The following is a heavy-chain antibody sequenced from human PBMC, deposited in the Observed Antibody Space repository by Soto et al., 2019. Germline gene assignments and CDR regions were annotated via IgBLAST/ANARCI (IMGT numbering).Heavy chain of an antibody. D-gene: IGHD3-3*01. Sequence: QVQLVQSGAEVKKPGASVKVSCKASGYTFTSYGISWVRQAPGQGLEWMGWISAYNGNTNYAQKLQGRVTMTTDTSTSPAYTEVRSLGSDDTAVYFCARGRGFWSGYLTDEDAFDILGQGTMVTVAS. J-gene: IGHJ3*02. CDR1: GYTFTSYG. CDR3: ARGRGFWSGYLTDEDAFDI. V-gene: IGHV1-18*01. CDR2: ISAYNGNT.